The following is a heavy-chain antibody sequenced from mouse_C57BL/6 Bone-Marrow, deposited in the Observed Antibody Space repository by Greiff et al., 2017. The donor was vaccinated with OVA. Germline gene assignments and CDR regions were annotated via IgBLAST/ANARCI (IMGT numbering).Heavy chain of an antibody. V-gene: IGHV1-64*01. CDR2: IHPNSGST. CDR3: ARSYDYDRDYYAMYY. CDR1: GYTFTSYW. Sequence: QVQLQQPGAELVKPGASVKLSCKASGYTFTSYWMHWVKQRPGQGLEWIGMIHPNSGSTNYNEKFKSKATLTVDKSSTTAYMQLSSLTSEDSAVYYCARSYDYDRDYYAMYYWGQGNSVTVSS. J-gene: IGHJ4*01. D-gene: IGHD2-4*01.